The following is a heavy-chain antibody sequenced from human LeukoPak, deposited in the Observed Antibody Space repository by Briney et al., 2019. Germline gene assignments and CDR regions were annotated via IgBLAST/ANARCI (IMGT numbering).Heavy chain of an antibody. CDR2: ISSSGSTI. CDR3: ARVTGATTHWFDP. V-gene: IGHV3-11*01. J-gene: IGHJ5*02. D-gene: IGHD1-26*01. Sequence: GGSLRLSCAASGFTFSDYYMSWIRQAPEKGLEWVSYISSSGSTIYYADSVKGRFTISRDNAKNSLYLQMNSLRAEDTAVYYCARVTGATTHWFDPWGQGTLVTVSS. CDR1: GFTFSDYY.